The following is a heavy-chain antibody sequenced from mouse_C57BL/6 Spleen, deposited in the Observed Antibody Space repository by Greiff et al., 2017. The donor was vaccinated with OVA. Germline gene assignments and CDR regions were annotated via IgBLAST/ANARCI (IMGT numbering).Heavy chain of an antibody. V-gene: IGHV1-54*01. Sequence: QVQLQQSGAELVRPGTSVKVSCKASGYAFTNYLIEWVKQRPGQGLEWIGVINPGSGGTNYNEKFKGKATLTADKSSSTAYMQLSSLTSEDSAVYFCAREGDYDGGYFDYWGQGTTLTVSS. CDR1: GYAFTNYL. CDR2: INPGSGGT. J-gene: IGHJ2*01. CDR3: AREGDYDGGYFDY. D-gene: IGHD2-4*01.